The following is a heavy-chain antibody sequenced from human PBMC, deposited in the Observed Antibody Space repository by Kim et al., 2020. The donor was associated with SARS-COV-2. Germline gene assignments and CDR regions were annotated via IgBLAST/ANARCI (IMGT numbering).Heavy chain of an antibody. D-gene: IGHD6-19*01. J-gene: IGHJ4*02. V-gene: IGHV4-4*01. CDR3: ARVSVTGTALDY. Sequence: IYNPFLRSRVNILVDKSKNQFSLNLSSVTAADTAVYFCARVSVTGTALDYWGQGTLVTVSS.